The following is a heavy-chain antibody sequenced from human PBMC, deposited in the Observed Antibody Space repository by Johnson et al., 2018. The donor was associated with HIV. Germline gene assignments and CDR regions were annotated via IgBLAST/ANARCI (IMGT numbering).Heavy chain of an antibody. V-gene: IGHV3-7*03. Sequence: VQLVESGGGLVQPGGSLRLSCAASGFTFSSYWMSWVRQAPGKGLEWVANIKEDGGAKYYVDSVKGRFTISRDNAKNSLYLQMNSLRAEDTAVYYCARVSSEDAFDIWGQGTMVTVSS. J-gene: IGHJ3*02. CDR3: ARVSSEDAFDI. D-gene: IGHD6-6*01. CDR2: IKEDGGAK. CDR1: GFTFSSYW.